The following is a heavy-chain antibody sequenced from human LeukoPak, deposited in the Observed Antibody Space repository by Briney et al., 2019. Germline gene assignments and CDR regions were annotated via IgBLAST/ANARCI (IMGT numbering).Heavy chain of an antibody. CDR3: ARVRGGYCSGGSCYETHNWFDP. V-gene: IGHV1-18*01. CDR1: GYTFTSYG. J-gene: IGHJ5*02. CDR2: ISAYNGNT. D-gene: IGHD2-15*01. Sequence: ASVKVSCKASGYTFTSYGISWVRQAPGQGLEWMGWISAYNGNTNYAQKLQGRVTMTTDTSTSTAHMELRSLRSDDTAVYYCARVRGGYCSGGSCYETHNWFDPWGQGTLVTVSS.